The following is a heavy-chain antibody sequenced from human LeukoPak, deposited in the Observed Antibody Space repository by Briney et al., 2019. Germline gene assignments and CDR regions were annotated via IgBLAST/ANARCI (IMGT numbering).Heavy chain of an antibody. D-gene: IGHD3-9*01. V-gene: IGHV3-48*04. CDR3: ARSFYYDTLTGYYFFDY. CDR2: ISSSGTTI. Sequence: GGSLRLSCVASGFTFSSYSINWVRQAPGKGLEWVSYISSSGTTIYYADSVKGRFTITRDNAKNSLYLQMNSLRAEDTAVYYCARSFYYDTLTGYYFFDYWGQGTLVTVSS. J-gene: IGHJ4*02. CDR1: GFTFSSYS.